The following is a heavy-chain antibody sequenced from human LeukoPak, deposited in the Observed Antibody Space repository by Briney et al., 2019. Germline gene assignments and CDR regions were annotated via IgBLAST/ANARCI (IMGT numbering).Heavy chain of an antibody. D-gene: IGHD2-15*01. CDR3: ARARSGLDY. CDR2: IYYSGST. Sequence: SETLSLTCTVSAGSISSTSYYWGWIRRPPGKGLEWIGSIYYSGSTYCNPSLKSRVTISEDTSKNQFSLKLSSVTAADTAVYYCARARSGLDYWGQGTLVTVSS. CDR1: AGSISSTSYY. V-gene: IGHV4-39*01. J-gene: IGHJ4*02.